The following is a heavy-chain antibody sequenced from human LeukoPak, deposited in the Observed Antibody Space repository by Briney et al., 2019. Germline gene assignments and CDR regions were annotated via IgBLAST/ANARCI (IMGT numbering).Heavy chain of an antibody. CDR1: GYTFTSYY. CDR2: IIPIFGTA. Sequence: GASVKVSCKASGYTFTSYYMHWVRQAPGQGLEWMGGIIPIFGTANYAQKFQGRVTMTRNTPISTAYMELSSLRSEDTAVYYCASTTDLSSSSLSYWGQGTLVTVSS. V-gene: IGHV1-46*01. D-gene: IGHD6-6*01. J-gene: IGHJ4*02. CDR3: ASTTDLSSSSLSY.